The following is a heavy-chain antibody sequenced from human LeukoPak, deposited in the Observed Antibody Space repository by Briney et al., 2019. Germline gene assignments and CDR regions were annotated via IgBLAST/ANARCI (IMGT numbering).Heavy chain of an antibody. D-gene: IGHD3/OR15-3a*01. CDR3: ARDWRDSPDAFDI. CDR2: IIPIFGTA. J-gene: IGHJ3*02. V-gene: IGHV1-69*13. CDR1: GGTFSSYA. Sequence: RASVKVSCKASGGTFSSYAISWVRQAPGQGLEWMGGIIPIFGTANYAQKFQGRVTITADESTSTAYMELSSLRSEDTAVYYCARDWRDSPDAFDIWGQGTMVTVSS.